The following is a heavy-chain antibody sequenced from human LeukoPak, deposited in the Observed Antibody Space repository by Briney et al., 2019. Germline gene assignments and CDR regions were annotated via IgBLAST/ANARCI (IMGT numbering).Heavy chain of an antibody. J-gene: IGHJ4*02. CDR3: ARFYDSSGYSASYFDY. D-gene: IGHD3-22*01. Sequence: SVKVSCKASGGTFSSYAISWVRQAPGQGLEWMGGIIPIFGTANYAQKFQGRVTITADESTSTAYMELSSLRSEDTAVYYCARFYDSSGYSASYFDYWGQGTLVTVSS. CDR2: IIPIFGTA. V-gene: IGHV1-69*13. CDR1: GGTFSSYA.